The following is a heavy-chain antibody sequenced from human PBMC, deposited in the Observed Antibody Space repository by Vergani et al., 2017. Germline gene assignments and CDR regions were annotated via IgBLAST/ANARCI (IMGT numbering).Heavy chain of an antibody. Sequence: QVQLQESGPGLVKASQTLSLTCSVSGGSISSGGYYWSWIRQHPGKGLEWIGYIYYSGSTYYNPSLESRVTMSVDTSKSQFSLKLSSVTAADTAVYYCARGSRAEGGSGPDKWGQGTLVTVSS. CDR2: IYYSGST. CDR3: ARGSRAEGGSGPDK. J-gene: IGHJ4*02. V-gene: IGHV4-31*03. CDR1: GGSISSGGYY. D-gene: IGHD6-13*01.